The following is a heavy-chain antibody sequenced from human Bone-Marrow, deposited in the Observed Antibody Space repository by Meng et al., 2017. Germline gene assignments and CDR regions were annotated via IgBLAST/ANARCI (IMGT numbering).Heavy chain of an antibody. J-gene: IGHJ3*02. Sequence: LLESGGGLVQPGGSLKLSCVVSGVTFSDFDIHWVRQASGKGLEWVGRIGGRRKSYAAAYAAPVRGRFTISRDDSRDTAYLQMNSLKTEDSAAYYCTIYVRGHIWGQGTMVTVSS. CDR1: GVTFSDFD. CDR3: TIYVRGHI. D-gene: IGHD2/OR15-2a*01. CDR2: IGGRRKSYAA. V-gene: IGHV3-73*02.